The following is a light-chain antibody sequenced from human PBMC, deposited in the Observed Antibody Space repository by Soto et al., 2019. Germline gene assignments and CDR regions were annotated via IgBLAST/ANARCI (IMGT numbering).Light chain of an antibody. Sequence: QPVLTQPPSASGTPGQRVTISCSGSSSNIGSNTVNWYQQLPGTAPKLLIYNNNHWPSGVPVRFSGSKSGTSASLAISGLQSEDEGDYYCATWDDSLDGYVFGTGTKLTVL. CDR2: NNN. V-gene: IGLV1-44*01. J-gene: IGLJ1*01. CDR1: SSNIGSNT. CDR3: ATWDDSLDGYV.